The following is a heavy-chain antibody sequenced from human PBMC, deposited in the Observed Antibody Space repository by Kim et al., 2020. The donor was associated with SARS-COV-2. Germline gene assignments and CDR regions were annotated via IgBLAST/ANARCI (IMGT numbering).Heavy chain of an antibody. D-gene: IGHD3-22*01. J-gene: IGHJ4*01. CDR3: AKDAYYYDSSGYYSIGY. Sequence: GRSLRLSCAASGFTFSSYAMSWVRQAPGKGLEWVSAISGSGGSTYYADSVKGRFTISRDNSKNTLYLQMNSLRAEDTAVYYCAKDAYYYDSSGYYSIGYWGQGTLVTVSS. V-gene: IGHV3-23*01. CDR2: ISGSGGST. CDR1: GFTFSSYA.